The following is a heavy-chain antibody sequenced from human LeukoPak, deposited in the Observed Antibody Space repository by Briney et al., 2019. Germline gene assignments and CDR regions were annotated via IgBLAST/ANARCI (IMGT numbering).Heavy chain of an antibody. CDR2: IYHSGST. CDR1: GGSISSSNW. Sequence: PSETLSLTCAVSGGSISSSNWWSWVRQPPGKGLEWIGEIYHSGSTNYNPSLKSRVTISVDKSKNQFSLKLSSVTAADTAVYYCARTLSIAAAGPFDYWGQGTLVTVSS. CDR3: ARTLSIAAAGPFDY. D-gene: IGHD6-13*01. J-gene: IGHJ4*02. V-gene: IGHV4-4*02.